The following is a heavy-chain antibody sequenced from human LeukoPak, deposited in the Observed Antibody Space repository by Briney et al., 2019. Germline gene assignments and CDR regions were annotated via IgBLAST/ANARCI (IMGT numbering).Heavy chain of an antibody. CDR3: AREDDFWSGYYLDYYYGMDV. V-gene: IGHV1-8*01. CDR2: MSPNSGNT. CDR1: GYTFTSYD. Sequence: GASVKVSCKASGYTFTSYDINWVRQATRQGLEWMGWMSPNSGNTGYAQKFQGRVTMTRNTSISTAYVELSSLRSEDTAVYYCAREDDFWSGYYLDYYYGMDVWGQGTTVTVSS. J-gene: IGHJ6*02. D-gene: IGHD3-3*01.